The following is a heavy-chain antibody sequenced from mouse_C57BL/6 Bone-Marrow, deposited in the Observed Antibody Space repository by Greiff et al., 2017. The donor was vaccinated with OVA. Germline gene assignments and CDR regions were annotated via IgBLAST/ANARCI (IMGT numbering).Heavy chain of an antibody. CDR1: GFNIKDDY. CDR3: TTYRY. J-gene: IGHJ2*01. Sequence: LVESGAELVRPGASVKLSCTASGFNIKDDYMHWVKERPEQGLEWIGWIEPENGDTEYASKFQGKATITADTSSKTVYLHLSSLTSEDTAVYYCTTYRYWGQGTTLTVSS. CDR2: IEPENGDT. V-gene: IGHV14-4*01.